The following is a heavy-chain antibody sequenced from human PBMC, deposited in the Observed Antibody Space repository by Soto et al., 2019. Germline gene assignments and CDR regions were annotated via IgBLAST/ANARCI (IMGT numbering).Heavy chain of an antibody. J-gene: IGHJ3*02. CDR1: GFTFSFYD. CDR3: VREQQLGFWYALDI. D-gene: IGHD6-13*01. V-gene: IGHV3-13*01. CDR2: IGTVDDT. Sequence: AGGSLRLSCAASGFTFSFYDFHWVRQVTGKGLQWVSAIGTVDDTYYADSAKGRFTISREDAKNSLYLQMNNLRVEDTALYYCVREQQLGFWYALDIWGQGTVVTVSS.